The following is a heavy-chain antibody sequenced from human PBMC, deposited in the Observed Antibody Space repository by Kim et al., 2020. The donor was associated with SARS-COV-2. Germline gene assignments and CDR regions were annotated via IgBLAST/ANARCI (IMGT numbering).Heavy chain of an antibody. D-gene: IGHD3-3*01. CDR2: ISAYNGNT. J-gene: IGHJ6*02. Sequence: ASVKVSCKASGYTFTSYGISWVRQAPGQGLEWMGWISAYNGNTNYAQKLQGRVTMTTDTSTSTAYMELRSLRSDDTAVYYCARDGDRGFWSCYWTLPYYYGMDVWGQGTTVTVSS. CDR3: ARDGDRGFWSCYWTLPYYYGMDV. CDR1: GYTFTSYG. V-gene: IGHV1-18*04.